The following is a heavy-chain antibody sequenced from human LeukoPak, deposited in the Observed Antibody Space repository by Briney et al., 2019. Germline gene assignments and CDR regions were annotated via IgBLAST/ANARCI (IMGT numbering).Heavy chain of an antibody. J-gene: IGHJ5*02. D-gene: IGHD3-22*01. CDR3: ARDGNGGYDSSGYQRMGNWFDR. Sequence: SETLSLTCTVSGGSISSGGYYWSWIRQPPGKGLEWIGYIYHSGSTYYNPSLKSRLTISVDRSKNQFSLKLSSVTAADTAVYDWARDGNGGYDSSGYQRMGNWFDRWGQGTLVTVSS. CDR1: GGSISSGGYY. V-gene: IGHV4-30-2*01. CDR2: IYHSGST.